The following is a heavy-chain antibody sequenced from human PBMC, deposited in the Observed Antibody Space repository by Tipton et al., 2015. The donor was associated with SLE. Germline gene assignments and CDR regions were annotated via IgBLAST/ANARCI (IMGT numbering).Heavy chain of an antibody. CDR1: GFTFSSYS. CDR2: ISSSSSYI. J-gene: IGHJ4*02. V-gene: IGHV3-21*01. D-gene: IGHD3-3*01. CDR3: AKDGYDFWSGYLYYFDY. Sequence: SLRLSCAASGFTFSSYSMNWVRQAPGKGLEWVSSISSSSSYIYYADSVKGRFTISRDNAKNSLYLQMNSLRAEDTAVYYCAKDGYDFWSGYLYYFDYWGQGTLVTVSS.